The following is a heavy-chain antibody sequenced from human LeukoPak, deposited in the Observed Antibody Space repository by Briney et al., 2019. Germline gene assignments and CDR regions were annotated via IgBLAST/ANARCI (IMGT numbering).Heavy chain of an antibody. D-gene: IGHD6-19*01. J-gene: IGHJ4*02. CDR3: TKDLMTGFSSGWYFAY. V-gene: IGHV3-23*01. CDR2: TGGSDDNT. CDR1: GFTFNGYA. Sequence: GGSLRLSCEGSGFTFNGYAFSWVRQAPGKGLEWVAVTGGSDDNTHYADSVKGRFTISRDNSEKRLFLQMNRLRPDDSALYYCTKDLMTGFSSGWYFAYWGQGTLVTVSS.